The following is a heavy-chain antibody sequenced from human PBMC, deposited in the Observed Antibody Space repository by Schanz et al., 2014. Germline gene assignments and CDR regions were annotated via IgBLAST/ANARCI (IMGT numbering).Heavy chain of an antibody. CDR3: AKDLDANYFDY. D-gene: IGHD1-1*01. CDR1: GFSFTTYA. J-gene: IGHJ4*02. Sequence: EVQLLESGGGLVQPGGSLRLSCASSGFSFTTYAMSWVRQAPGKGLEWVSSISSGGGSTYYADSVKGRFTISRDNSKNTLYLQMNGLRGEDTAVYYCAKDLDANYFDYWGQGILVTVSS. V-gene: IGHV3-23*01. CDR2: ISSGGGST.